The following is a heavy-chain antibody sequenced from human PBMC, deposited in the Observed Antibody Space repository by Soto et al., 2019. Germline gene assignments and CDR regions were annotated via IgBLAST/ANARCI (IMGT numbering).Heavy chain of an antibody. CDR2: IYYSGST. V-gene: IGHV4-31*03. D-gene: IGHD3-3*01. CDR1: AGSISSGGYY. CDR3: ARSTHDVGSGYLDY. Sequence: QTLSLTCTVSAGSISSGGYYWSWIRQHPGKGLEWIGYIYYSGSTYYNPSLKSRVTISVDTSKNQFSLKLSSVTAAHTAVYYCARSTHDVGSGYLDYWGQGTVVTVSS. J-gene: IGHJ4*02.